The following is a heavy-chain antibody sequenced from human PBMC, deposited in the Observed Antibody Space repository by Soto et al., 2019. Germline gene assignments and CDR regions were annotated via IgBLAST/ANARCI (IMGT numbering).Heavy chain of an antibody. CDR1: GASLRSGGYY. D-gene: IGHD3-22*01. Sequence: QVQLLESGPGLVKPSQTLSLSCIVSGASLRSGGYYWNWIRQHQGKGLEWIGYIYFDGMTYYNPSLESRVAMSIDASKNQVSMHLRSVTAADTAVYYWARDRYGDYYAYWGQGILVTVSS. CDR2: IYFDGMT. J-gene: IGHJ4*02. V-gene: IGHV4-31*03. CDR3: ARDRYGDYYAY.